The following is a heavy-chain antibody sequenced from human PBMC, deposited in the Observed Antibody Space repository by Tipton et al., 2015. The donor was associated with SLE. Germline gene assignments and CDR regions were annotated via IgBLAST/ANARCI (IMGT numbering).Heavy chain of an antibody. J-gene: IGHJ6*02. CDR3: ARDSPFRAGLDV. CDR1: GGSFSGYY. Sequence: TLSLTCAVYGGSFSGYYWSWIRQPPGKGLEWIGESNPSGNTNYNPSLKSRVTISVDTSKNQFSLKLNSVTAADTAVYYCARDSPFRAGLDVWGQGTTVTVSS. V-gene: IGHV4-34*01. CDR2: SNPSGNT.